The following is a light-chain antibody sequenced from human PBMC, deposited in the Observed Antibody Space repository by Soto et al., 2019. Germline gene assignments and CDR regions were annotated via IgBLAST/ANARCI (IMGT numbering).Light chain of an antibody. J-gene: IGLJ2*01. V-gene: IGLV1-51*01. CDR2: DSN. Sequence: QSVLTQPPSMSAAPGQKVTISCSGSRSNIGNNLVSWYQQLPGAAPKVLIYDSNNRASGIPDGFSGSKSGTSATLGITGLQTGDEAEYYCATWDSSLSAVVFGGGTKVTVL. CDR3: ATWDSSLSAVV. CDR1: RSNIGNNL.